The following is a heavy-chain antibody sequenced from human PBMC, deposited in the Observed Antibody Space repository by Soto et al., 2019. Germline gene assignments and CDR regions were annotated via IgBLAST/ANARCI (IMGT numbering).Heavy chain of an antibody. CDR3: ARDATIFGVVITPDY. CDR2: ISAYNGNT. J-gene: IGHJ4*02. V-gene: IGHV1-18*01. CDR1: GYTFTSSG. D-gene: IGHD3-3*01. Sequence: ASVKVSCTSSGYTFTSSGISWVRQAPGQGLEWMGWISAYNGNTNYAQKLQGRVTMTTDTSTSTAYMELRSLRSDDTAVYYCARDATIFGVVITPDYWGQGTLVTVSS.